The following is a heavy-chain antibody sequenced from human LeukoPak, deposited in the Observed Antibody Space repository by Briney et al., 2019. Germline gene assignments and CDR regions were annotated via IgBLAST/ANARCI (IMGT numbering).Heavy chain of an antibody. V-gene: IGHV3-74*01. CDR3: ASPVTTYYYYGMAV. J-gene: IGHJ6*02. CDR2: INSDGSST. D-gene: IGHD4-17*01. CDR1: GFTFSSYW. Sequence: GGSLRLSCAASGFTFSSYWMHWVRQAPGKGLVWVSRINSDGSSTSYADSVKGRFTISRDNAKKTLYLQMNSLRAEDTAVYYCASPVTTYYYYGMAVWGQGTTVTVSS.